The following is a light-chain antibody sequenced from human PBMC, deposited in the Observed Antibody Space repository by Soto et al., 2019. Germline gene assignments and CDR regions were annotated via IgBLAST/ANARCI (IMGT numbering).Light chain of an antibody. CDR2: EAY. V-gene: IGKV1-5*01. CDR1: QPISKW. J-gene: IGKJ1*01. CDR3: QQYNGHSTWT. Sequence: DIQRTQSPSTLSASVGDRVTITCRASQPISKWLAWYQQKPGKAPKVLIWEAYTLQRGFPSRFSGSGSGTELTLTISFLHPDDFANYYCQQYNGHSTWTFGPGTNVDIK.